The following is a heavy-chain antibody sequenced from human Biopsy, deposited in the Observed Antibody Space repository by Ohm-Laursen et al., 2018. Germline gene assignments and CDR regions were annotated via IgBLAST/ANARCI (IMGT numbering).Heavy chain of an antibody. Sequence: SETLSLTCTVSGDSISNDYWSWIRQSAGQGLEWIGRIHTSGSTNHNLSLKSRVTRSVDTTKNQFSLKLRSVTAADTAVYYCARGTGKYYVYGAFDIWGQRTMVTVSS. CDR2: IHTSGST. D-gene: IGHD3/OR15-3a*01. J-gene: IGHJ3*02. V-gene: IGHV4-4*07. CDR1: GDSISNDY. CDR3: ARGTGKYYVYGAFDI.